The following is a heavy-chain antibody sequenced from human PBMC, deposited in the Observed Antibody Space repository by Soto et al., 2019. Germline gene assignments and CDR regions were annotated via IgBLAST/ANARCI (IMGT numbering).Heavy chain of an antibody. CDR1: GFTFSSYA. CDR2: ISGSGGST. CDR3: AKLDIVVVVAAPEGPMAAFQH. V-gene: IGHV3-23*01. Sequence: GGSLRLSCAASGFTFSSYAMSWVRQAPGKGLEWVSAISGSGGSTYYADSVKGRFTISRDNSKNTLYLQMNSLRAEDTAVYYCAKLDIVVVVAAPEGPMAAFQHWGQGTLVTVSS. D-gene: IGHD2-15*01. J-gene: IGHJ1*01.